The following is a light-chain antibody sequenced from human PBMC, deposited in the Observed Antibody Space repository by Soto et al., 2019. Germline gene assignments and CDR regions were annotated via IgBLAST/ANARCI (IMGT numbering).Light chain of an antibody. CDR3: QQFRSFPIT. CDR1: QDIGSH. Sequence: DIQMTQSPSSLSASVGDRVTITCRASQDIGSHLAWYQQKPEKAPKSLIYFASTLQSGVLSRFSASGSGTDFTLTISSLQPEDFATYYCQQFRSFPITFGQGTRLEIK. V-gene: IGKV1D-16*01. J-gene: IGKJ5*01. CDR2: FAS.